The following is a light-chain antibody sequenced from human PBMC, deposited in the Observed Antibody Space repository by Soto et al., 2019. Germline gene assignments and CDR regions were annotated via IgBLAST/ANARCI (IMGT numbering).Light chain of an antibody. V-gene: IGKV1-39*01. CDR1: QSISSY. Sequence: DIQMTQSPSSLSASVGDRVTITCRASQSISSYLNWYQQKPGKAPKLLICAASSLQSGVPSRFSGSGSGTDFTLTISSLQPEDFATYYCQQSHSTPRTFGQGTKVEIK. CDR3: QQSHSTPRT. J-gene: IGKJ1*01. CDR2: AAS.